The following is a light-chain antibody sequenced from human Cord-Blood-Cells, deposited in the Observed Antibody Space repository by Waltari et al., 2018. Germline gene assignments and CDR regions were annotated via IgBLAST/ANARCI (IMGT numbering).Light chain of an antibody. CDR1: SSDVGGHNY. J-gene: IGLJ1*01. Sequence: QSALTQPRPVSGSPGQSVTTSCTGTSSDVGGHNYVSWYQQHPGKAPKLMISDVSTRRAGVPDRFAGARSGNTASLSISGRQAEDEAEYYCCSYAGSYTDVFGTGTKVTVL. CDR3: CSYAGSYTDV. V-gene: IGLV2-11*01. CDR2: DVS.